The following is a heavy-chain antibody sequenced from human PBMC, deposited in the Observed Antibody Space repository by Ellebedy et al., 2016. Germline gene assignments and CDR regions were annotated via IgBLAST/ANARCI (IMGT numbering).Heavy chain of an antibody. CDR2: IHYSGST. J-gene: IGHJ5*02. V-gene: IGHV4-38-2*02. CDR3: ARGLYFDSSGYYYWFDP. Sequence: SETLSLXXTVSGYSISIGYYWAWIRQPPGKGPEFIASIHYSGSTYYTPSLNSRATISVDTSKNQFSLRLNSVTAADTAVYYCARGLYFDSSGYYYWFDPWGQGTLVTVSS. D-gene: IGHD3-22*01. CDR1: GYSISIGYY.